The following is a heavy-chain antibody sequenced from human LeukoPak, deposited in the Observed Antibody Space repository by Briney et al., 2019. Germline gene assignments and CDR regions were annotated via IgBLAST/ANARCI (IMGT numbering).Heavy chain of an antibody. CDR3: ARTPVVAGTVY. CDR2: ISYDGSNK. J-gene: IGHJ4*02. CDR1: GFTFSSYG. Sequence: QSGGSLRLSCAASGFTFSSYGMHWVRQAPGKGLEWVAVISYDGSNKYYAASVKGRFTISRDNSKNRLYLYMNSLRAEDTAMFYCARTPVVAGTVYWGQGTLVTVSS. V-gene: IGHV3-30*19. D-gene: IGHD6-19*01.